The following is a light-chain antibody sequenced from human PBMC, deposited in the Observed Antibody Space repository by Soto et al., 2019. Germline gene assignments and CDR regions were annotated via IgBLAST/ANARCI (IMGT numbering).Light chain of an antibody. V-gene: IGLV2-8*01. CDR1: SSDVGAYTY. Sequence: QSALTQPPSASGSPGQSVTISCTGTSSDVGAYTYVHWYQQHPGKAPKLMIYEVSERPSGVPDRFSGSKAGNTASLTVSGLQPEDEADYYCTSYAGSNNIVVFGGGTKVTVL. CDR2: EVS. CDR3: TSYAGSNNIVV. J-gene: IGLJ2*01.